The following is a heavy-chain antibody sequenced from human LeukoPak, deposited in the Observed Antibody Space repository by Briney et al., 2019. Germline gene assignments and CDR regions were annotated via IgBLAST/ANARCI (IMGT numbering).Heavy chain of an antibody. V-gene: IGHV4-34*01. CDR1: GGSFSGYY. CDR2: INHSGST. Sequence: SETLSLTCAVYGGSFSGYYWSWIRQPPGKGLEWIGEINHSGSTNYNPSLRSRVTTSVDTSKNQFSLNLSSVTAADTAVYYCAREGGGPRWLDPWGQGTLVTVSS. D-gene: IGHD6-25*01. CDR3: AREGGGPRWLDP. J-gene: IGHJ5*02.